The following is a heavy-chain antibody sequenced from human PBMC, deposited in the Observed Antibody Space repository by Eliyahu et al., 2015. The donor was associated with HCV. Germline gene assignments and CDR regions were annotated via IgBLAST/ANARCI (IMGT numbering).Heavy chain of an antibody. J-gene: IGHJ4*02. D-gene: IGHD3-16*01. CDR1: GFPFDDYA. Sequence: EVQLVESGGGLVQPGRSLRLSCAASGFPFDDYAMHWVRQAPGKGLEWVSGISWNSGSIGYADSVKGRFTISRDNAKNSLYLQMNSLRAEDTALYYCAKEGGARGGEFDYWGQGTLVTVSS. CDR3: AKEGGARGGEFDY. V-gene: IGHV3-9*01. CDR2: ISWNSGSI.